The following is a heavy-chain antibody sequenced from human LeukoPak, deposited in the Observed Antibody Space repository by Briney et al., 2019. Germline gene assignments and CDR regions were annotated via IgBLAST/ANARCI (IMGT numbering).Heavy chain of an antibody. D-gene: IGHD3-22*01. CDR3: ATGGMGDSSGYTLSY. CDR1: GFTFSTYG. J-gene: IGHJ4*02. Sequence: SGGSLRLSCIASGFTFSTYGTHWVRQAAGKGLEWVAVIANDGITTYYADSVKGRFTISRDNAKNSLYLQMNSLRAEDTAVYYCATGGMGDSSGYTLSYWGQGTLVTVSS. V-gene: IGHV3-30*03. CDR2: IANDGITT.